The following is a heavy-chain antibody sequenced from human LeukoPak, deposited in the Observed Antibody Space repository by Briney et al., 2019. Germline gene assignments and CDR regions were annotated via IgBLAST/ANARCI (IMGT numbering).Heavy chain of an antibody. CDR3: ARDGVVRDCSSTSCPPTY. Sequence: GGSLRLSCAASGFTFSSYWMSWVRQAPGKGLEWVAVISYDGSNKHYADSVKGRFTISRDNSKNTLYLQMNSLRAEDTAVYYCARDGVVRDCSSTSCPPTYWGQGTLVTVSS. J-gene: IGHJ4*02. CDR1: GFTFSSYW. CDR2: ISYDGSNK. D-gene: IGHD2-2*01. V-gene: IGHV3-30*03.